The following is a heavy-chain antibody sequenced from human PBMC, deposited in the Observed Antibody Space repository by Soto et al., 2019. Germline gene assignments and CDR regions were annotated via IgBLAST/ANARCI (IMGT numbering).Heavy chain of an antibody. CDR1: GFTFNNYA. CDR3: ASPKVTSSWSSDY. J-gene: IGHJ4*02. CDR2: IGGSSEDT. D-gene: IGHD6-13*01. Sequence: GGSLRLSCAASGFTFNNYAMTWVRQAPGKGLEWVSAIGGSSEDTFYADSVKGRFTISRDNSKNTLYLQMNSLRAEDTAVYYCASPKVTSSWSSDYWGQGTLVTVSS. V-gene: IGHV3-23*01.